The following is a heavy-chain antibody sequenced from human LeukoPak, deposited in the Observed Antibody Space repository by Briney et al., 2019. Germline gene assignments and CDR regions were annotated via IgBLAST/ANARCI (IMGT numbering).Heavy chain of an antibody. V-gene: IGHV3-7*01. J-gene: IGHJ3*02. CDR1: GFTFSSYW. CDR3: ARLELTYDFWSGYYGDAFDI. CDR2: IKQDGSEK. D-gene: IGHD3-3*01. Sequence: PGGSLRLSCAASGFTFSSYWMSWVRQAPGKGLEWVANIKQDGSEKYYVDSVKGRFTISRDNAKNSLYLQMNSLRAEDTAVYYCARLELTYDFWSGYYGDAFDIWGQGTMVTVSS.